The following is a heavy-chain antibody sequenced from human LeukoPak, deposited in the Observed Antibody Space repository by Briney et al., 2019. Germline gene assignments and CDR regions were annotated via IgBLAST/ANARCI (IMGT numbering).Heavy chain of an antibody. D-gene: IGHD6-19*01. Sequence: SQTLSLTCSLSGDSVSSDSATWIWIRQSPSRGLEWLGRTYYRSKWYNDFGVSVRGRISVNRDTSKNQFSLHLTSVTPEDTALYYCARAPHGSGCDYWGQGTLVTVSS. CDR2: TYYRSKWYN. J-gene: IGHJ4*02. V-gene: IGHV6-1*01. CDR1: GDSVSSDSAT. CDR3: ARAPHGSGCDY.